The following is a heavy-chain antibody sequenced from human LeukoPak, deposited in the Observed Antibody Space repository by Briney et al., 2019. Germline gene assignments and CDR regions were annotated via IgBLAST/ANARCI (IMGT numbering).Heavy chain of an antibody. J-gene: IGHJ4*02. V-gene: IGHV1-24*01. Sequence: ASVTVSCKVSGYTLTELSMHWVRQAPGKGLDGMGGFDPEDGETIYAQKFQGRVTMTEDTSTDTAYMELSSLRSEDTAVYSCATWTEGQQLVGGFDYWGQGTLVTVSS. CDR3: ATWTEGQQLVGGFDY. CDR1: GYTLTELS. CDR2: FDPEDGET. D-gene: IGHD6-13*01.